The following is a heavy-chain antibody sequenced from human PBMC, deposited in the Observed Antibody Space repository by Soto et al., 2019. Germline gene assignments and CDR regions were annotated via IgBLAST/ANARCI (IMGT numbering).Heavy chain of an antibody. J-gene: IGHJ3*02. V-gene: IGHV4-34*01. CDR2: INHSGST. Sequence: SETLSLTCAVYGGSFSGYYWSWIRQPPGKGLEWIGEINHSGSTNYNPSLKSRVTISVDTSKNQFSLKLSSVTAADTAVYYCARAWVRCSSTSCSNDAFDIWGQGTMVTVSS. CDR3: ARAWVRCSSTSCSNDAFDI. CDR1: GGSFSGYY. D-gene: IGHD2-2*01.